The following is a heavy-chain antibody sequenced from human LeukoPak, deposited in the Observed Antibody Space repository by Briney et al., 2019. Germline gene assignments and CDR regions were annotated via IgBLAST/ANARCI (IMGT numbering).Heavy chain of an antibody. CDR2: IYSGEST. CDR3: ARDCYGGRCYSGAFDI. CDR1: GFTVSSNY. V-gene: IGHV3-66*01. D-gene: IGHD2-15*01. Sequence: GGSLTLSCVASGFTVSSNYMSWVRKAPGKGLEWVSLIYSGESTYYADSVKGRFTLSRNNSEHTLYFQMKSLRAEDTAVYYCARDCYGGRCYSGAFDIWGQGTMVTVSS. J-gene: IGHJ3*02.